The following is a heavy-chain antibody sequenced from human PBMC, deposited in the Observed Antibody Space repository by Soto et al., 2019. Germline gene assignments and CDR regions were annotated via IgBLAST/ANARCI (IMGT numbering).Heavy chain of an antibody. J-gene: IGHJ4*02. CDR3: ARDLASGYSDGPPFDD. CDR1: GYTFTSYG. V-gene: IGHV1-18*01. D-gene: IGHD5-18*01. CDR2: ISAYNGNT. Sequence: QVQLVQSGAEVKKPGASVKVSCKASGYTFTSYGISWVRQAPGQGLEWMGWISAYNGNTNYAQKLQGRVTMTTDTSPSTAYMELRSRTSYDTAVYYCARDLASGYSDGPPFDDWGQGTLVTVAS.